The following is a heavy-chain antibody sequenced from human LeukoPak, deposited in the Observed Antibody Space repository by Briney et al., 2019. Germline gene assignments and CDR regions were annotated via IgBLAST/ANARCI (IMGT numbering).Heavy chain of an antibody. J-gene: IGHJ4*02. Sequence: GGSLRLSCAASGFTLSRYWMSWVRQAPGKGLEWVSAISGSGGSTYYADSVKGRFTISRDNSKNTLYLQMNSLRAEDTAVYYCAKDVQLRGVIFFDYWGQGTLVTVSS. CDR3: AKDVQLRGVIFFDY. CDR1: GFTLSRYW. D-gene: IGHD3-10*01. CDR2: ISGSGGST. V-gene: IGHV3-23*01.